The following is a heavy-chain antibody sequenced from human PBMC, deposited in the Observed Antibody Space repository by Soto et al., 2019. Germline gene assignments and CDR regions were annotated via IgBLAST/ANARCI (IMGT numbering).Heavy chain of an antibody. J-gene: IGHJ5*02. D-gene: IGHD3-10*01. V-gene: IGHV4-30-2*01. Sequence: QLQLQESGSGLVKPSQTLSLTCAVSGGSISSGGYSWSWIRQPPGKGLEWIGYIYHSGSTYYNPSLKRRVTISVDRSKHQFSLKLSSVTAADTAVYYCARDRGGVWFDPWGQGTLVTVSS. CDR2: IYHSGST. CDR3: ARDRGGVWFDP. CDR1: GGSISSGGYS.